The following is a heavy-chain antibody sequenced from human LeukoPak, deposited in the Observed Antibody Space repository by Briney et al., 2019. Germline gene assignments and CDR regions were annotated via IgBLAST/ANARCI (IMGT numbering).Heavy chain of an antibody. J-gene: IGHJ4*02. V-gene: IGHV1-18*01. CDR3: ARDMRKYSSGLFDY. CDR1: GYTFTSYG. Sequence: ASVKVSCKASGYTFTSYGISWVRQAPGQGLEWMGWISAYNGNTNYAQKLQGRVTMTTDTSTSTAYMELRSLRSDDTAVYYCARDMRKYSSGLFDYWGQGTLATVSS. CDR2: ISAYNGNT. D-gene: IGHD6-19*01.